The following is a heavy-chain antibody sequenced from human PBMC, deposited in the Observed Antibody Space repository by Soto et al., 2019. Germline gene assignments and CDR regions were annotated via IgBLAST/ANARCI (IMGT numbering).Heavy chain of an antibody. CDR1: GGSFSGFY. D-gene: IGHD3-3*01. V-gene: IGHV4-34*01. CDR2: INHSGST. Sequence: SETLSLTCAVFGGSFSGFYWSWIRQPPGKGLEWIGEINHSGSTNYNPSLKSRVTISVDTSKNQFSLKLSSVTAADTAVYYCARGFGYYGRVNVRVFDIWGKGTMVPVSS. J-gene: IGHJ3*02. CDR3: ARGFGYYGRVNVRVFDI.